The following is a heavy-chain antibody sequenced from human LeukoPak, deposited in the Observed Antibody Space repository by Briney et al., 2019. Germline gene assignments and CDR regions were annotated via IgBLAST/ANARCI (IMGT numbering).Heavy chain of an antibody. J-gene: IGHJ4*02. V-gene: IGHV3-23*01. CDR2: ISGSGDNT. D-gene: IGHD3-22*01. CDR3: AKGSYYDSSGSFYFDY. CDR1: GFTVSSNY. Sequence: PTGGSLRLSSAASGFTVSSNYMSWVRQAPGKGLEWVSGISGSGDNTYYADSVKGRFTISRDNSKNTLYVQVNSLGTEDTAAYYCAKGSYYDSSGSFYFDYWGQGTLVTVSS.